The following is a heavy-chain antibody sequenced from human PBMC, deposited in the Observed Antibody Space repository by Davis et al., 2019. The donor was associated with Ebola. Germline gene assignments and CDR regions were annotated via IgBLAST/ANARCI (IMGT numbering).Heavy chain of an antibody. CDR2: VYYSGST. CDR1: GGSISSSTYH. V-gene: IGHV4-39*01. J-gene: IGHJ4*02. D-gene: IGHD3-22*01. Sequence: SETLSLTCTVSGGSISSSTYHWGWIRQPPGKGLEWIGNVYYSGSTQYNPSLKSRVTISVDTSKNQFSLKLTSVTAADTAVYFCARNTIYNYDGSVYSSPYYFDFWGQGTLVTVSS. CDR3: ARNTIYNYDGSVYSSPYYFDF.